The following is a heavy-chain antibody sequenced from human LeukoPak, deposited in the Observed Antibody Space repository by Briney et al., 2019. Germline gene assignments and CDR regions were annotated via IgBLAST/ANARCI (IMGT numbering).Heavy chain of an antibody. CDR1: GFTFSSYW. D-gene: IGHD6-19*01. J-gene: IGHJ4*02. CDR3: ARDRKSSGKDY. CDR2: IKDDGSKK. Sequence: GGSLRLSCAASGFTFSSYWMSWVRQAPGKGLEWVGNIKDDGSKKYYVDSVKGRFTLSRDNAKNSLYLQMNSPRAEDTAVYYCARDRKSSGKDYWGRGTLVTVSS. V-gene: IGHV3-7*01.